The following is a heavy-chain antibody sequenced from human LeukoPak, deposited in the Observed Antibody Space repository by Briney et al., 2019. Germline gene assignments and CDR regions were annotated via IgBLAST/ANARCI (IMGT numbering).Heavy chain of an antibody. Sequence: GESLKISCKGSGYNFTSYWISWVRQVPGKGLEWMGRIDPSDSYTNYSPSFQGHVTISADKSISTAYLQWSSLKASDTAMYYCARTVDTAMANDAFDIWGQGTMVTVSS. CDR3: ARTVDTAMANDAFDI. CDR2: IDPSDSYT. J-gene: IGHJ3*02. V-gene: IGHV5-10-1*01. D-gene: IGHD5-18*01. CDR1: GYNFTSYW.